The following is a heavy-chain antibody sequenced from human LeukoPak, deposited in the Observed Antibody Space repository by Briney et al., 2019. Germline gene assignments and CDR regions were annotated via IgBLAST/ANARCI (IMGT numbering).Heavy chain of an antibody. V-gene: IGHV1-2*02. J-gene: IGHJ4*02. D-gene: IGHD3-10*01. Sequence: GASVKVSCKASGYPFTGFYMHWERQAPGQGLERMGWINPNSGGTNYAQKFQGRVTMTRDTSISTAYMELSRLRSDDTAVYYCARADYGSGEPFDYWGQGTLVTVSS. CDR1: GYPFTGFY. CDR2: INPNSGGT. CDR3: ARADYGSGEPFDY.